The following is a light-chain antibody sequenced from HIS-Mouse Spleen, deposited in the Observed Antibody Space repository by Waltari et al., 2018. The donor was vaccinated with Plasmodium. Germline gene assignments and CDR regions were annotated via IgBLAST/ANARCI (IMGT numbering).Light chain of an antibody. CDR3: MQALQTPRYT. V-gene: IGKV2-28*01. CDR2: LGS. Sequence: DIVMTQSPLSLPVTPGEPASISCRSSQSLLHSNGYNYLDWYLQKPGQSPQLLIYLGSNRASWVADRFSGSGSGTDFTLKISRVEAEDVGVYYCMQALQTPRYTFGQGTKLEIK. CDR1: QSLLHSNGYNY. J-gene: IGKJ2*01.